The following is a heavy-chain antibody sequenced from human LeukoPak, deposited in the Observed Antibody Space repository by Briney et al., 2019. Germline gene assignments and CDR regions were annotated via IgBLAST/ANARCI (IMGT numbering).Heavy chain of an antibody. J-gene: IGHJ4*02. CDR2: ISGSGDST. V-gene: IGHV3-23*01. CDR3: AKLRDYYDSSGQFDY. Sequence: GGSLRLSCAASGFTFSSYAMSWVRQAPGKGLEWVSAISGSGDSTYYADSVKGRFTISRDNSKNTLYLQMNSLRAEDTAVYYCAKLRDYYDSSGQFDYWGQGTLVTVPS. CDR1: GFTFSSYA. D-gene: IGHD3-22*01.